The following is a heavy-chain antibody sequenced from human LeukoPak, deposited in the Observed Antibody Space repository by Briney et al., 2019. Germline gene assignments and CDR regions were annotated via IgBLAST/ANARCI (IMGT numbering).Heavy chain of an antibody. D-gene: IGHD6-6*01. J-gene: IGHJ4*02. V-gene: IGHV3-48*03. CDR3: ARVGPYSSSLDY. Sequence: GGSLRLSCAASGFTFSSYEMNWVRQAPGKGLEWVSYISSSGGTIYYADSVKGRFTISRDNAKNSLFLQMNSLRAEDTAVYYCARVGPYSSSLDYWGQGTPVTVSS. CDR1: GFTFSSYE. CDR2: ISSSGGTI.